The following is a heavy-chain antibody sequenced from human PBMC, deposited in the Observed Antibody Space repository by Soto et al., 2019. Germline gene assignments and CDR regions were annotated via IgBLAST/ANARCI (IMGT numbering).Heavy chain of an antibody. CDR1: GFTFSSYS. V-gene: IGHV3-48*02. J-gene: IGHJ6*02. D-gene: IGHD1-7*01. CDR2: ISSSSSTI. CDR3: ARAYNWNWGYYYYYYGMDV. Sequence: GGSLRLSCAASGFTFSSYSMNWVRQAPGKGLEWVSYISSSSSTIYYADSVKGRFTISRDNAKNSLYLQMNSLRDEDTAVYYCARAYNWNWGYYYYYYGMDVWGQGTTVTVSS.